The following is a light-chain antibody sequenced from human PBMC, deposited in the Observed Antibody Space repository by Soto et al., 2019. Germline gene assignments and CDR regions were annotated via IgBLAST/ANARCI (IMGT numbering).Light chain of an antibody. CDR1: QSVSTN. J-gene: IGKJ1*01. CDR2: DAS. V-gene: IGKV3-15*01. CDR3: QQYSDWLRT. Sequence: EIVMTQSPDTLSVSPGERATLSCRASQSVSTNLAWYQQKPGQAPRLLLYDASTRATGIPARFSGSGSGTEFTLTISSLQSEDFAVYYCQQYSDWLRTF.